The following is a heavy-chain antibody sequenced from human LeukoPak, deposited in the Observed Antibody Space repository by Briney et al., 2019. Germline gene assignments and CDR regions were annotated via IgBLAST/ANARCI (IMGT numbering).Heavy chain of an antibody. CDR3: ARGWSLYYYGSGSNPNDAFDI. V-gene: IGHV4-34*01. D-gene: IGHD3-10*01. CDR1: GGSFSGYY. J-gene: IGHJ3*02. CDR2: INHSGST. Sequence: SETLSLTCAVYGGSFSGYYWSWIRQPPGKGLEWIGEINHSGSTNYNPSLKSRVTISVDTSKNQFSLKLSSVTAADTAVYYCARGWSLYYYGSGSNPNDAFDIWGQGIMVTVSS.